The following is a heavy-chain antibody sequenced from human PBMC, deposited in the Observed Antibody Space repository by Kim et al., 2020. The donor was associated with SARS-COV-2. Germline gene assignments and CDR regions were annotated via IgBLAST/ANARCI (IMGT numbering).Heavy chain of an antibody. J-gene: IGHJ4*02. CDR1: GFTFSSYA. Sequence: GGSLRLSCAASGFTFSSYAMSWVRQAPGKGLEWVSAISGSGGSTYYADSVKGRFTISRDNSKNTLYLQMNSLRAEDTAVYYCAKDQGDIVVVPVGFDYWGQGTLVTVSS. CDR3: AKDQGDIVVVPVGFDY. V-gene: IGHV3-23*01. CDR2: ISGSGGST. D-gene: IGHD2-2*01.